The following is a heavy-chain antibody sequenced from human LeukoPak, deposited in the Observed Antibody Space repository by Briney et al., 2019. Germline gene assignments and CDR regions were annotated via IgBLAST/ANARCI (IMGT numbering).Heavy chain of an antibody. V-gene: IGHV3-74*01. CDR1: GFTFSSYW. J-gene: IGHJ4*02. CDR3: ARKAAGLTFDY. CDR2: INSDGSST. Sequence: GGSLRLSCAPSGFTFSSYWMHWVRQAPGKGLVWVSRINSDGSSTNYADSVKGRFTISRGNAENTLYLQMNSLRAEDTAVYYCARKAAGLTFDYWGQGTLVTVSS. D-gene: IGHD6-13*01.